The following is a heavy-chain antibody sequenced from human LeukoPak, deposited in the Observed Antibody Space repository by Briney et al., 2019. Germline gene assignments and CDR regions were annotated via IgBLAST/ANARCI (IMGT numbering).Heavy chain of an antibody. CDR1: GFRFSGDS. J-gene: IGHJ6*02. CDR2: ISESSSHT. CDR3: ARDRAVKARIGGMDV. V-gene: IGHV3-21*06. Sequence: GGSLRLSCEASGFRFSGDSMNWVRQAPGKGLEWVSYISESSSHTYNADSVKGRFTISRDNAKNSLYLQMNSLRVEDTGIYYCARDRAVKARIGGMDVWGQGTTVIVSS. D-gene: IGHD5-24*01.